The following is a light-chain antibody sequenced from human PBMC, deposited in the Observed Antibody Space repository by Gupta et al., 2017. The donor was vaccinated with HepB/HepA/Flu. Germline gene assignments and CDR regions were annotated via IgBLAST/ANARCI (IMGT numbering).Light chain of an antibody. CDR3: SSYTRSTTVV. J-gene: IGLJ2*01. Sequence: QSALTQPASVSGSPGQSLTISCTGTSSDVGAYNYVSWYLQHPGKAPKLIIYDVSNRPSGVSNRFSGSKSGNTASLTISGLQAEDEADYYCSSYTRSTTVVFGGGTKLTVL. V-gene: IGLV2-14*01. CDR1: SSDVGAYNY. CDR2: DVS.